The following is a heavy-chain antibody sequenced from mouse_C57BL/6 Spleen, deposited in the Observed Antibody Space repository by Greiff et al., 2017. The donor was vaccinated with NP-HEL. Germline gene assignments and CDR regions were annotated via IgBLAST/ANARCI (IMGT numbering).Heavy chain of an antibody. D-gene: IGHD3-1*01. CDR1: GYTFTDYY. CDR3: ARSRVH. CDR2: INPNNGGT. Sequence: EVQLQQSGPELVKPGASVKISCKASGYTFTDYYMNWVKQSHGKSLEWIGDINPNNGGTSYNQKFKGKATLTVDKSSSTAYMELRSLTSEDSAVYYCARSRVHWGQGTTLTVSS. V-gene: IGHV1-26*01. J-gene: IGHJ2*01.